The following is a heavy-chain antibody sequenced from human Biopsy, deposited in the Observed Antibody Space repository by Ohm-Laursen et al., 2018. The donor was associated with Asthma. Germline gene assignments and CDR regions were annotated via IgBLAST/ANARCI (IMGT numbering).Heavy chain of an antibody. J-gene: IGHJ6*02. CDR2: ISFDGSTK. Sequence: SLRLSCTASEFSFSHYPMHWVRQAPGKGLEWVALISFDGSTKYFAGSVKGRFTISRDNSKNTVYLQMISLRVEDTSVYYCARGAYYDFWSGYSRPIPGYYGMDVWGHGTTVTVSS. CDR3: ARGAYYDFWSGYSRPIPGYYGMDV. D-gene: IGHD3-3*01. V-gene: IGHV3-30*03. CDR1: EFSFSHYP.